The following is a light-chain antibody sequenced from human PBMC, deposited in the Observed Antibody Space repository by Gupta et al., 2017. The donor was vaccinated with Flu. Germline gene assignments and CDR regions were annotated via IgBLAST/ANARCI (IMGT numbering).Light chain of an antibody. V-gene: IGKV1-39*01. CDR1: QNIKTY. CDR2: AAS. Sequence: DIQMTPSPSSLSASVGDRVTITCRTSQNIKTYLNWYQQKPGKAPNLLIYAASSLQSGVPSRLSGSGSGTDFTLTISSLQPEDFATYYCQQSYGAPSITFGQGTRLEIK. CDR3: QQSYGAPSIT. J-gene: IGKJ5*01.